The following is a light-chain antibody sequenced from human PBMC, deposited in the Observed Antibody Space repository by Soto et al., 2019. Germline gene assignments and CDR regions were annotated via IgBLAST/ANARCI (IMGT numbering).Light chain of an antibody. Sequence: QSLMTQAPSASGSPGQSFTISCTGTKSDIGVYDFVSWYQHLPGKAPRLIIYEVFQRPSGVPDRFSGSKSGNTASLTVSGLQAADEADYFRKSYAGSNTYVFGSGTKVTVL. J-gene: IGLJ1*01. CDR1: KSDIGVYDF. CDR2: EVF. V-gene: IGLV2-8*01. CDR3: KSYAGSNTYV.